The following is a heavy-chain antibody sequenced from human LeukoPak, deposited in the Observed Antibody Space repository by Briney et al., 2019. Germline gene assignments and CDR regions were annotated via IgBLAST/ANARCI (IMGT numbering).Heavy chain of an antibody. CDR1: GSSISSGYY. Sequence: KPSETLSLTCTVSGSSISSGYYWGWLRQPPGKGLEWIGSIYHSGSTYYNPSLKSRVTISVDTSKNQFSLKLSSVTAADTAVYYCARVQRGYSGRTTPQNNWFDPWGQGTLVTVSS. D-gene: IGHD5-12*01. V-gene: IGHV4-38-2*02. CDR3: ARVQRGYSGRTTPQNNWFDP. CDR2: IYHSGST. J-gene: IGHJ5*02.